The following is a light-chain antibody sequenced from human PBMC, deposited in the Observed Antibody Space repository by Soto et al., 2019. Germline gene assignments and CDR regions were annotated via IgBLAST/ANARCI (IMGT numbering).Light chain of an antibody. J-gene: IGKJ5*01. CDR1: QSVSSSY. Sequence: EIVLTQPPGTLSLSPGERATLSCRASQSVSSSYLTWYQQKPGQAPRLLIYGASSRATGIPDRFSGSGSGTYFALTISRLEPEDFAVYYCQQYGSSPPLTFGQGTRLEIK. V-gene: IGKV3-20*01. CDR3: QQYGSSPPLT. CDR2: GAS.